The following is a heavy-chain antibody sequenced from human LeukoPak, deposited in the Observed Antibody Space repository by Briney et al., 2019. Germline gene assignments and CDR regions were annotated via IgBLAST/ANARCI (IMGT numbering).Heavy chain of an antibody. D-gene: IGHD3-16*01. Sequence: SETLSLTCTVSGGSISSYYWSWIRQPPGKGLEWIGRIFTSGSTNYNPSLKSRLIMSVDTSKNQFSLKLTSVTAADTAVYYCARETSQKGAHYMDVWGKGTTVTISS. V-gene: IGHV4-4*07. CDR3: ARETSQKGAHYMDV. CDR2: IFTSGST. J-gene: IGHJ6*03. CDR1: GGSISSYY.